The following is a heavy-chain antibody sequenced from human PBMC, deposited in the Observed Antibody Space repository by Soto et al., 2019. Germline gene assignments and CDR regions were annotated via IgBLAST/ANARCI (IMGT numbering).Heavy chain of an antibody. J-gene: IGHJ4*02. CDR3: AGEPGTFCFGH. CDR2: IDHSGSA. Sequence: QVQLQESGPGLVKPSQTLSLTCTVSAGSIRSGDYYWTWIRQPPGKGLEWIGYIDHSGSAYYNPSLKSRAPISIDTSNNQFSLKMTSVTAADTAVYYCAGEPGTFCFGHWGQGTLVTVSS. V-gene: IGHV4-30-4*01. CDR1: AGSIRSGDYY.